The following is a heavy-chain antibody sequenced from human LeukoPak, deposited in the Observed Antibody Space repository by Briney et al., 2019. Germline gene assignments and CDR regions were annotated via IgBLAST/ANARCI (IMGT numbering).Heavy chain of an antibody. CDR1: GFTFSNYT. Sequence: GGSLRLSCAASGFTFSNYTMNWVRQAPGKGLEWVSYISSSSSAIFYADSVKGRFTISRDNSKNTLYLQMNSLRAEDTAVYYCAKGSGYDYYYYYYMDVWGKGTTVTVSS. CDR2: ISSSSSAI. D-gene: IGHD5-12*01. CDR3: AKGSGYDYYYYYYMDV. J-gene: IGHJ6*03. V-gene: IGHV3-48*01.